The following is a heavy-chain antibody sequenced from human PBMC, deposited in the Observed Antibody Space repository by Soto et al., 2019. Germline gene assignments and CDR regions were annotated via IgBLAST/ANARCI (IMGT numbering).Heavy chain of an antibody. V-gene: IGHV1-3*01. CDR1: GYTFTSYA. Sequence: QVQLVQSGAEVKKPGASVKVSCKASGYTFTSYAMHWVRQAPGQRLEGMGWINAVNGNTKYSQKFQGRVTITRDTSASTAYMELSSLRSEDTAVYFWARDTRLRCCSLSYGTAAWVQGPTVTVSS. D-gene: IGHD1-1*01. J-gene: IGHJ6*02. CDR3: ARDTRLRCCSLSYGTAA. CDR2: INAVNGNT.